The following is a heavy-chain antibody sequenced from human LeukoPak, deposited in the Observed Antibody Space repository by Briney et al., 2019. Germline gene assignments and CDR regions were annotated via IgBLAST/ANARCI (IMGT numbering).Heavy chain of an antibody. D-gene: IGHD6-6*01. CDR2: IYHGGST. V-gene: IGHV4-38-2*02. CDR3: ARTRSSSGYYYYYMDV. J-gene: IGHJ6*03. CDR1: GGFINDYY. Sequence: SETLSLTCSVSGGFINDYYWSWIRQPPGKGLEWIGSIYHGGSTYYNPSLKSRVTISVDTSKNQFSLNLSSVTAADTAVYYCARTRSSSGYYYYYMDVWGKGTTVTVSS.